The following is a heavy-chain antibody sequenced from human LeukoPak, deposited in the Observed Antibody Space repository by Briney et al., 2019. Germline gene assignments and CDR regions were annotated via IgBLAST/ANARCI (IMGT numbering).Heavy chain of an antibody. Sequence: GESPKISCKGSGYSFTSYWIGWVRQMPGKGLEWMGIIYPGDSDTRYSPSFQGQVTISADKSISTAYLQWSSLKASDTAMYYCARRGVVRGVIIAFDYWGQGTLVSVSS. CDR2: IYPGDSDT. D-gene: IGHD3-10*01. CDR1: GYSFTSYW. CDR3: ARRGVVRGVIIAFDY. V-gene: IGHV5-51*01. J-gene: IGHJ4*02.